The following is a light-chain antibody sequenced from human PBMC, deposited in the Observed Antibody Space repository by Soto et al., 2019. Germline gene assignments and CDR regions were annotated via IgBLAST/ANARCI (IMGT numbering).Light chain of an antibody. J-gene: IGKJ1*01. Sequence: EIGLTQSPGTLSLTPGERATLSCRASQSVSSSYLAWYQQKPGQAPRLLIYGASTRATGIPDRFSGSGSGTDFTLTISRLEPEDFAVYYCQHYGDSLTWPFGQGTKAAIK. CDR3: QHYGDSLTWP. CDR1: QSVSSSY. V-gene: IGKV3-20*01. CDR2: GAS.